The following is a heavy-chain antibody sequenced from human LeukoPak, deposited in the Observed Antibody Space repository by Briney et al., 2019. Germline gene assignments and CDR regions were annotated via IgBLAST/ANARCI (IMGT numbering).Heavy chain of an antibody. CDR3: ARGLFMVRGVIITGLGY. J-gene: IGHJ4*02. CDR1: GYTFTSYG. D-gene: IGHD3-10*01. Sequence: GASVKVSCKASGYTFTSYGISWVRQAPGQGLEWMGWISAYNGNTNYAQKLQGRVTMTTDTSTSTAYMELRSLRSEDTAVYYCARGLFMVRGVIITGLGYWGPGTLVSVSS. CDR2: ISAYNGNT. V-gene: IGHV1-18*01.